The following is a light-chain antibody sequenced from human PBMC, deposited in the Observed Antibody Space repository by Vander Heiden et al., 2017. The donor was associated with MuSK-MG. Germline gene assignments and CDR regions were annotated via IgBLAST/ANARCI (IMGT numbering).Light chain of an antibody. Sequence: DIQMTQSPSTLSASVGDRVTITCRASQSISSWLAWYQQKPGKAPKVLIYKASSLKIGVPSRFSGSGSGTEFTLTISSLQPDDFATYYCQQYNTYSVTFGQGTRVEIK. J-gene: IGKJ1*01. CDR2: KAS. CDR3: QQYNTYSVT. V-gene: IGKV1-5*03. CDR1: QSISSW.